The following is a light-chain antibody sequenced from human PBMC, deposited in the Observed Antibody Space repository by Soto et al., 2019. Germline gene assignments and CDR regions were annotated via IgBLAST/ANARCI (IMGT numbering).Light chain of an antibody. V-gene: IGKV3-20*01. CDR1: QSVKNNF. Sequence: EIVLTQSPGTLSLSPGERATLSCRASQSVKNNFLAWYQQKPGQAPRLLIYGASSRATAIPDRFSGSGSGTDFTLTISRLEPEDFAVYYCQQYGASPLTFGEGTKVEIK. CDR3: QQYGASPLT. CDR2: GAS. J-gene: IGKJ4*01.